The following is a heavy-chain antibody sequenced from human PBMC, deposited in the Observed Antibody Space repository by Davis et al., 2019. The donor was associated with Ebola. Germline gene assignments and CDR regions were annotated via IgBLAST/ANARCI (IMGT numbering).Heavy chain of an antibody. CDR2: INTRGDAR. Sequence: GESLKISCVTSGFTFTSYSFNWIRQTPGKGLEWIAHINTRGDARVYADSVRDRFTISRDDAANSLSLQMDSLKHEDTAVYYCVRDYLFAFDSWGQGTPVTVSS. V-gene: IGHV3-48*02. J-gene: IGHJ4*02. D-gene: IGHD3-10*02. CDR1: GFTFTSYS. CDR3: VRDYLFAFDS.